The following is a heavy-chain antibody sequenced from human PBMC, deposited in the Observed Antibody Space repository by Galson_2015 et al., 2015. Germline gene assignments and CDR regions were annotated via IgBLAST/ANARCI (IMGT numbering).Heavy chain of an antibody. Sequence: SLRLSCAASGFIFSGYTMHWVRQAPGKGPEWVAVMSYYGTHEYYADSVKGRFTISRDNAKNSLYLQMNSLRAEDTAVYYCARVVRWNDYFDYWGQGTLVTVSS. V-gene: IGHV3-30-3*01. CDR1: GFIFSGYT. CDR3: ARVVRWNDYFDY. D-gene: IGHD1-1*01. CDR2: MSYYGTHE. J-gene: IGHJ4*02.